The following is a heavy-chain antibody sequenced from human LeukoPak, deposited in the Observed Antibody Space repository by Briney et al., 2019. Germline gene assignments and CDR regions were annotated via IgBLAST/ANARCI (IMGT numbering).Heavy chain of an antibody. V-gene: IGHV1-46*01. D-gene: IGHD4-11*01. CDR3: ARDRDVVWALTTVRGDFDI. CDR2: INPSGGST. CDR1: GYTFTNYY. J-gene: IGHJ3*02. Sequence: ASVKVSCKASGYTFTNYYIHWVRQAPGQGLEWTGIINPSGGSTSYAQKFQGRVTMTRDTSTSTVYMELSSLRSEDTAVYYCARDRDVVWALTTVRGDFDIWGQGTMVTVSS.